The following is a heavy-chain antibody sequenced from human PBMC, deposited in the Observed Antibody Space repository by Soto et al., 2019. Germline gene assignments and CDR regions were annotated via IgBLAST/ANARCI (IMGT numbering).Heavy chain of an antibody. CDR3: ARDDDYGDNGLDY. J-gene: IGHJ4*02. CDR1: GFSFSSYG. D-gene: IGHD4-17*01. CDR2: ILDDGSDK. V-gene: IGHV3-33*01. Sequence: QVQLVESGGGVVQPGRSLRLSCAASGFSFSSYGMHWVRQAPGKGLEWVAVILDDGSDKDYTDAVKGRFTISRDNSKKTLYLEMKSLRAEDTAVYYCARDDDYGDNGLDYWGQGTLVTVSS.